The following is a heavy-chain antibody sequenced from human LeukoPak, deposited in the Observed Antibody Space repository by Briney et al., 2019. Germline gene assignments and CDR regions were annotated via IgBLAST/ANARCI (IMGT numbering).Heavy chain of an antibody. D-gene: IGHD6-13*01. V-gene: IGHV1-2*06. CDR2: INPNSGGT. Sequence: ASVKVSCKASGYTFTGYYMHGVRQAPGQGLEWMGRINPNSGGTNYAQKFQGRVTMARDTSISTAYMELSRLRSDDTAVYYCARDPIGSRWPYYFDYWGQGTLVTVAS. CDR3: ARDPIGSRWPYYFDY. J-gene: IGHJ4*02. CDR1: GYTFTGYY.